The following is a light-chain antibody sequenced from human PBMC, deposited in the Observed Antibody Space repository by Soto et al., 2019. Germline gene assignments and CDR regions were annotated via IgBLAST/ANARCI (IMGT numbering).Light chain of an antibody. CDR1: QSVSSS. CDR2: DTS. Sequence: EIVLTQSPATLSLSPGERATLSCGASQSVSSSLAWYQQKPGQAPRLLIYDTSSRATGSPASFSGSGSGTDFTLTISSLEPEDFAVYYCHHRGNGITFGQGTRMEIK. CDR3: HHRGNGIT. V-gene: IGKV3-11*01. J-gene: IGKJ5*01.